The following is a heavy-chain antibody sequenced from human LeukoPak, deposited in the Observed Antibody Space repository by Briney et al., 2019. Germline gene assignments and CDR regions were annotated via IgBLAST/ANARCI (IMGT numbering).Heavy chain of an antibody. V-gene: IGHV3-21*01. D-gene: IGHD3-22*01. CDR3: AREVSEGFDF. CDR1: GFTFSGYS. J-gene: IGHJ4*02. CDR2: FGTRSTSI. Sequence: GGSLRLSCTASGFTFSGYSMNWLRQAPGKGLGCVSSFGTRSTSIYHAGSVKGRFAISRDNAKNLLYLQMNSLRAEDTALYYCAREVSEGFDFWGQGTLVTVSS.